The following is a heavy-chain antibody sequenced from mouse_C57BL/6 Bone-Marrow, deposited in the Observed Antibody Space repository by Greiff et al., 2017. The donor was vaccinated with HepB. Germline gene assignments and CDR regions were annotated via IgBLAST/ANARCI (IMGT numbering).Heavy chain of an antibody. D-gene: IGHD2-5*01. J-gene: IGHJ4*01. Sequence: EVQLQQSGPELVKPGASVKISCKASGYTFTDYYMNWVKQSHGKSLEWIGDINPNNGGTSYNQKFKGKATLTVDKSSSTAYMELRSLTSEDSAVYYCARNSNWGTWYAMDYWGQGTSVTVSS. V-gene: IGHV1-26*01. CDR2: INPNNGGT. CDR3: ARNSNWGTWYAMDY. CDR1: GYTFTDYY.